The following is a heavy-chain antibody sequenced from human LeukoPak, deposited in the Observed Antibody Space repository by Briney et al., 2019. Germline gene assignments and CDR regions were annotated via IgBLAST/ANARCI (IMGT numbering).Heavy chain of an antibody. V-gene: IGHV3-53*01. CDR3: ARVRFAIIDY. D-gene: IGHD3-3*01. J-gene: IGHJ4*02. CDR2: IYSGGST. Sequence: PGGSLRLSCAASGFTVSSNYMSWVRQAPGKGLEWVSVIYSGGSTCYADSVKGRFTISRDNSKNTLYLQMNSLRAEDTAVYYCARVRFAIIDYWGQGTLVTVSS. CDR1: GFTVSSNY.